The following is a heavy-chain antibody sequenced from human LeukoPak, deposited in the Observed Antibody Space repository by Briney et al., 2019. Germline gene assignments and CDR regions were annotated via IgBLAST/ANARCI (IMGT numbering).Heavy chain of an antibody. V-gene: IGHV1-24*01. Sequence: ASVKVSCKVSGYTLTELSMHWVRQAPGKGLEWMGGFDPEDGETIYAQKFQGRVTMTEDTSTDTAYMELSSLRSEDTAVYYCATVISYYGSGGPFDPWSQGTLVTVSS. CDR2: FDPEDGET. D-gene: IGHD3-10*01. CDR1: GYTLTELS. CDR3: ATVISYYGSGGPFDP. J-gene: IGHJ5*02.